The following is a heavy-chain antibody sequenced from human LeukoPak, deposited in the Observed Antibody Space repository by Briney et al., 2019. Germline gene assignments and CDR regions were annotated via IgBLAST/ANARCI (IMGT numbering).Heavy chain of an antibody. J-gene: IGHJ3*02. CDR1: GGSISSYY. Sequence: SETLSLTCTVSGGSISSYYWSWIRQPAGKGLEWIGRIYASGSTNYNPSLKSRVAMSVDTSKNQFSLKLTSVTAADTAVYYCAREYSSSSGKNAFDIWGQGTMVTVSS. CDR3: AREYSSSSGKNAFDI. V-gene: IGHV4-4*07. D-gene: IGHD6-6*01. CDR2: IYASGST.